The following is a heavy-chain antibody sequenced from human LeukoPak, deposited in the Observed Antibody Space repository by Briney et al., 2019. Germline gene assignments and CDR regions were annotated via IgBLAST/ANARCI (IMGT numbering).Heavy chain of an antibody. V-gene: IGHV1-69*13. CDR2: IIPIFGTA. CDR3: ARAANDYGGVDY. J-gene: IGHJ4*02. Sequence: SVKVSCKAYGGTFSSYAISWVRQAPGEGLECMGGIIPIFGTANYAQKFQGRVTITADESTSTAYMELSSLRSEDTAVYYCARAANDYGGVDYWGQGTLVTVSS. CDR1: GGTFSSYA. D-gene: IGHD4-23*01.